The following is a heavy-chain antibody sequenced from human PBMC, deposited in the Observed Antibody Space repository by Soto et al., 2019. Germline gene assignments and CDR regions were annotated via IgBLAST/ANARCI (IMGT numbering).Heavy chain of an antibody. CDR3: ASHYDMWSGYLSPVDY. CDR2: IDTSGTKI. CDR1: GYTFSDYY. Sequence: ESGGDLVKPGGSLRLSCAASGYTFSDYYMNWIRQAPGKGLEWISYIDTSGTKIYYADSVKGRFTITRDNAKNSLYLEMNSLRDEDTAVYYCASHYDMWSGYLSPVDYWGQGTLVTVSS. D-gene: IGHD3-3*01. J-gene: IGHJ4*02. V-gene: IGHV3-11*01.